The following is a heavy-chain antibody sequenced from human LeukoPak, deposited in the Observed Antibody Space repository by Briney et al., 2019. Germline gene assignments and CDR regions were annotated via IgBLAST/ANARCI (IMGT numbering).Heavy chain of an antibody. CDR3: AKSAQYSSAWFTGSFDY. CDR1: GYTFSDSY. CDR2: INPNSGDT. J-gene: IGHJ4*02. V-gene: IGHV1-2*02. D-gene: IGHD6-13*01. Sequence: VASVKVSCKASGYTFSDSYMHWVRQAPGQGLQWVGWINPNSGDTHYAQMFQGRVTMTRDTSINTAYMELRRVRSDDTAVYYCAKSAQYSSAWFTGSFDYWGQGTLVTVSS.